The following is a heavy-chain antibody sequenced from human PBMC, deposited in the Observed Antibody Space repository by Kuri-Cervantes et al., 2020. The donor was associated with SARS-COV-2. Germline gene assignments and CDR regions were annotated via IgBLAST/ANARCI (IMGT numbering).Heavy chain of an antibody. CDR1: GFTVSSNY. Sequence: GESLKISCAASGFTVSSNYMSWVRQAPGKGLEWVSVIYSGGSTYYADSVKGRFTISRDNSKNTLYLQMNSLRAEDTAVYYCAREGGSPGDAFDIWGQGTMVTVSS. CDR2: IYSGGST. J-gene: IGHJ3*02. D-gene: IGHD3-16*01. V-gene: IGHV3-66*02. CDR3: AREGGSPGDAFDI.